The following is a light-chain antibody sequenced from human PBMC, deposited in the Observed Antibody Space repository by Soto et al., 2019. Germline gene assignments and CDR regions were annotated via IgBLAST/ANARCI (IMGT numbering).Light chain of an antibody. J-gene: IGLJ3*02. V-gene: IGLV1-40*01. Sequence: QPVLTQPPSVSGAPGQRVTISCTGSSAHIGAGYNVHWYQQVPGTAPKLLIYGDSSRPSGVPDRFSGSKSGTSASLAITVLQAEDEADYYCQSYDSSLSGWLFGGGTKLTVL. CDR1: SAHIGAGYN. CDR3: QSYDSSLSGWL. CDR2: GDS.